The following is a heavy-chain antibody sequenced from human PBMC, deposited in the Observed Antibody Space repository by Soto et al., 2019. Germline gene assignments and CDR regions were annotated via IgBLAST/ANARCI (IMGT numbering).Heavy chain of an antibody. J-gene: IGHJ6*02. CDR2: IIPIFGTA. D-gene: IGHD6-19*01. CDR3: AIIAVAGTDHVDYYYYGMDV. CDR1: GGTFSSYA. Sequence: SVKVSCKASGGTFSSYAISWVRQAPGQGLEWMGGIIPIFGTANYAQKFQGRVTITADESTSTAYMELSSLRSEDTAVYYCAIIAVAGTDHVDYYYYGMDVWGQGTTVTVSS. V-gene: IGHV1-69*13.